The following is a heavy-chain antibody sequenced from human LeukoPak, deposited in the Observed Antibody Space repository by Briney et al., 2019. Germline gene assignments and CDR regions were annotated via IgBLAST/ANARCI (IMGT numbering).Heavy chain of an antibody. Sequence: GGSLRLSCAASGFTFSSYSMNWVRQAPGKGLEWVSSISSSSSYIYYADSVKGRFTISRDNAKNSLYLQMNSLRAEDTAVYYCARDDSAYSSLDPWGQGTLVTVSS. CDR3: ARDDSAYSSLDP. CDR1: GFTFSSYS. V-gene: IGHV3-21*01. CDR2: ISSSSSYI. J-gene: IGHJ5*02. D-gene: IGHD6-13*01.